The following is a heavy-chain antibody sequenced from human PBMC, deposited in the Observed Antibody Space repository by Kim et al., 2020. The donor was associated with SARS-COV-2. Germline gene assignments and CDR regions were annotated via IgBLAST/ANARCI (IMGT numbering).Heavy chain of an antibody. CDR2: T. V-gene: IGHV1-46*01. J-gene: IGHJ6*02. CDR3: ARDSPDYGMDV. Sequence: TSYAQKFQGRGTMTRDTSTSTVYMELSSLRSEDTAVYYCARDSPDYGMDVWGQGTTVTVSS.